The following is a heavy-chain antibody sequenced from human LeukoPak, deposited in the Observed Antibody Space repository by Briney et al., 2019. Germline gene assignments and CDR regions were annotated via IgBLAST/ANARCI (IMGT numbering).Heavy chain of an antibody. CDR3: ARGKGSSWFDY. Sequence: ASVKVSCKASGGTFSSYAISWVRQAPGQGLEWMGWINTNSGGTKYAQKFQGTVTMTRDTSISTAYMELSRLASDDTAVYYCARGKGSSWFDYWGQGTLVTVSS. V-gene: IGHV1-2*02. J-gene: IGHJ4*02. CDR1: GGTFSSYA. D-gene: IGHD6-13*01. CDR2: INTNSGGT.